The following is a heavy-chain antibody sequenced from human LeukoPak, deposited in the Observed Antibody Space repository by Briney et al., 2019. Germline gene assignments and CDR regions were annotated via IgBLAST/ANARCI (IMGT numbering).Heavy chain of an antibody. CDR3: ARAYCSSTSCYRTDY. J-gene: IGHJ4*02. V-gene: IGHV1-2*02. Sequence: GASVKVSCKASGYTFTGHYMHWVRQAPGQGLEWMGWINPNSGGTNYAQKFQGRVTMTRDTSISTAYMELSRLRSDDTAVYYCARAYCSSTSCYRTDYWGQGTLVTVSS. D-gene: IGHD2-2*02. CDR1: GYTFTGHY. CDR2: INPNSGGT.